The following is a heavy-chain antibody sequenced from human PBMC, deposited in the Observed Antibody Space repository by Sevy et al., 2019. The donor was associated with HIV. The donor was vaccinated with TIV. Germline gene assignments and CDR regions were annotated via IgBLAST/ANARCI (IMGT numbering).Heavy chain of an antibody. D-gene: IGHD2-2*01. CDR1: GFAFRDYY. V-gene: IGHV3-11*01. J-gene: IGHJ3*02. Sequence: GGSLRLSCAGSGFAFRDYYMTWIRRAPGKGLEWLSYLSSSGNIIDYADSLKGRFTFSRDIAKNSLFLQMNSLRAEDTAVYYSARRVPAGDDAFDIWDQGTMVTVSS. CDR2: LSSSGNII. CDR3: ARRVPAGDDAFDI.